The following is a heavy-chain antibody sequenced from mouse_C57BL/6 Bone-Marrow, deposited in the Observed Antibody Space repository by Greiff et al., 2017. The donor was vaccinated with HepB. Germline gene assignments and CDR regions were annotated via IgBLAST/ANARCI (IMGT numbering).Heavy chain of an antibody. V-gene: IGHV1-63*01. J-gene: IGHJ4*01. CDR1: GYTFTNYW. Sequence: QVQLQQSGAELVRPGTSVKMSCKASGYTFTNYWIGWAKQRPGHGLEWIGDIYPGGGYTNYNEKFKGKATLTADKSSSTAYMQFSSLTSEDSAIYYCARWGNFAMDYWGQGTSVTVSS. CDR3: ARWGNFAMDY. CDR2: IYPGGGYT.